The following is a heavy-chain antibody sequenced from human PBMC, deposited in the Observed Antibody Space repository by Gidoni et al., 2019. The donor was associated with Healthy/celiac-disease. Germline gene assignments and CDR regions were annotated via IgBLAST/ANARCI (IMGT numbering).Heavy chain of an antibody. Sequence: EVQLVESGGGLVQPGRSLRLSCAASGFTFDDYAMHWVRQAPGKGLEWVSGISWNSGSIGYADSVKGRFTISRDNAKNSLYLQMNSLRAEDTALYYCAKDRDYDFWSGAGMDVWGQGTTVTVSS. D-gene: IGHD3-3*01. CDR3: AKDRDYDFWSGAGMDV. CDR1: GFTFDDYA. V-gene: IGHV3-9*01. J-gene: IGHJ6*02. CDR2: ISWNSGSI.